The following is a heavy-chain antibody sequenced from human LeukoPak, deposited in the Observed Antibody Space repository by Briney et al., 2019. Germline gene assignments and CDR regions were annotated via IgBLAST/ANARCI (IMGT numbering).Heavy chain of an antibody. Sequence: GRSLRLSCAASGFTFSNYAMHWVRQAPGKGLEWVANIKQDGSEKYYVDSVKGRFTISRDNAKNSLYLQMNSLRAEDTAVYYCARSGYGRPFDPWGQGTLVTVSS. V-gene: IGHV3-7*01. CDR3: ARSGYGRPFDP. D-gene: IGHD6-13*01. CDR2: IKQDGSEK. J-gene: IGHJ5*02. CDR1: GFTFSNYA.